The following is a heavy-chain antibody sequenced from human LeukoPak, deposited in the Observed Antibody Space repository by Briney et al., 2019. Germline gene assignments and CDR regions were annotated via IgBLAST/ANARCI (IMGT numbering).Heavy chain of an antibody. J-gene: IGHJ4*02. CDR3: AKLSSGVTRHFDY. D-gene: IGHD4-23*01. CDR2: ISGGGYST. Sequence: GGSLRLSCAASGFIFSSYAMSWVRQAPGKGLEWVSAISGGGYSTYYADSVKGRFTISRDNSKNTLYLQMNSLRAEDTAVYYCAKLSSGVTRHFDYWGQGTLVTVSS. CDR1: GFIFSSYA. V-gene: IGHV3-23*01.